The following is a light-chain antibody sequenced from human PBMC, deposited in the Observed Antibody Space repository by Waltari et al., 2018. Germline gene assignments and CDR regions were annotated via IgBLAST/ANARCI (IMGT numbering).Light chain of an antibody. J-gene: IGLJ3*02. CDR3: QSADNSGTYWE. V-gene: IGLV3-25*03. Sequence: SHELTQPPSASVSPGQTATISCPRDALPQQYGYWYQQKPGQAPTLLIYKDTERPSGIPERFSGFSSGTTVTLTISGVQAEDEADYYCQSADNSGTYWEFGGGTKLTVL. CDR2: KDT. CDR1: ALPQQY.